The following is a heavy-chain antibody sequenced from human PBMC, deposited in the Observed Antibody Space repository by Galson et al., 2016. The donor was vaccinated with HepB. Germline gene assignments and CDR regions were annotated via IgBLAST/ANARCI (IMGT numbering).Heavy chain of an antibody. CDR1: GFPFDDFA. Sequence: SLRLSCAASGFPFDDFAMHWVRQTPKKGLEWVASITWNGKIEDYADSVKGRFTLSRDNAENSLHLQMNSLRPEDAAFYYCAKDRGNLNYYHLYGMDVWGQGTTVTVPS. CDR2: ITWNGKIE. CDR3: AKDRGNLNYYHLYGMDV. D-gene: IGHD5-12*01. V-gene: IGHV3-9*01. J-gene: IGHJ6*02.